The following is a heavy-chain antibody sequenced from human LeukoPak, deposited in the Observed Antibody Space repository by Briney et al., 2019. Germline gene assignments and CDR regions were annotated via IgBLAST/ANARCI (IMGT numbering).Heavy chain of an antibody. J-gene: IGHJ4*02. CDR3: ARGSGY. Sequence: SETLSLTCAVYGGSFSGYYWSWIRQPPGKGLEWIGEINHSGSTNYNPSLKSRVTISVDTSKNQFSLKLSSVTAADTAVYYCARGSGYWGQGTLVTVSS. CDR1: GGSFSGYY. V-gene: IGHV4-34*01. CDR2: INHSGST. D-gene: IGHD6-25*01.